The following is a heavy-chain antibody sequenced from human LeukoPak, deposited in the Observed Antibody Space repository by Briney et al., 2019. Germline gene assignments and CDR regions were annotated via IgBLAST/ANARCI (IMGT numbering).Heavy chain of an antibody. V-gene: IGHV5-51*01. CDR2: IYPGDSDT. CDR1: GYSFTNYW. D-gene: IGHD6-19*01. Sequence: GESLKISCKGSGYSFTNYWIGWVRQMPGKGLEWMGIIYPGDSDTRYSPSFQGQVSISADKSISTAYLQWSSLKASDTAMYYCARLLRVAVAGIFDYWAREPWSPSPQ. CDR3: ARLLRVAVAGIFDY. J-gene: IGHJ4*02.